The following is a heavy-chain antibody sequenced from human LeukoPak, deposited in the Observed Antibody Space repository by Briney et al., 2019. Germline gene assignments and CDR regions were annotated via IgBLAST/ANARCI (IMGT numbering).Heavy chain of an antibody. V-gene: IGHV3-7*01. CDR2: IKQDGGEK. Sequence: GGSLRLSCAASAITFSTYAMSWVRQAPGKGLEWVANIKQDGGEKFYVDSVKGRFTISRDNAKNSLYLQMNGLRAEDTAVYYCAREDHSNYNYWGQGTLVTVSS. CDR3: AREDHSNYNY. CDR1: AITFSTYA. D-gene: IGHD4-11*01. J-gene: IGHJ4*02.